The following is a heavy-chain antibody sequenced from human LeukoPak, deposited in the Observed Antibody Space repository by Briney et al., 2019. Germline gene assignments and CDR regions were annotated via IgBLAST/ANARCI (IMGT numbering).Heavy chain of an antibody. CDR1: GYTFTSYY. CDR3: ARDPRGDQYCSSTSCHLGWFDP. CDR2: INPSGGST. D-gene: IGHD2-2*01. Sequence: GASVKVSCKASGYTFTSYYMHWVRQAPGQGLEWMGIINPSGGSTSYAQKFQGRVTMTRDTSTSTVYMELSSLRSEDTAVYYCARDPRGDQYCSSTSCHLGWFDPWGQVTLVTVSS. J-gene: IGHJ5*02. V-gene: IGHV1-46*01.